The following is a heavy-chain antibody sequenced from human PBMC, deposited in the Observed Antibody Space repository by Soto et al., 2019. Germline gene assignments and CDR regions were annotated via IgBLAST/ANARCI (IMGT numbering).Heavy chain of an antibody. J-gene: IGHJ4*02. V-gene: IGHV1-69*02. CDR1: GGTFSSYT. CDR3: AIYRGDGYERV. CDR2: IIPILVIA. Sequence: QVQLVQSGAEVKKPGSSVKVSCKASGGTFSSYTISWVRQAPGQGLEWMGRIIPILVIANYAQKFQGRVTITADKFTSTAYMELIILRSEDTAVYYCAIYRGDGYERVWGQGTLVTVSS. D-gene: IGHD5-12*01.